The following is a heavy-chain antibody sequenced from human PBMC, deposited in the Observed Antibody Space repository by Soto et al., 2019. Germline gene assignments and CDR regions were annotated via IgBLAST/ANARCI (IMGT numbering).Heavy chain of an antibody. CDR1: GGSISSGGYY. CDR2: IYYSGST. D-gene: IGHD5-18*01. J-gene: IGHJ4*02. CDR3: ARDASYGQSGGFDY. V-gene: IGHV4-31*03. Sequence: QVQLQESGPGLVKPSQTLSLTCTVSGGSISSGGYYWSWIRQHPGKGLEWIGYIYYSGSTYYNPSLKSRVTTSVDTSKNPFSLKLTSVTAADTAVYYCARDASYGQSGGFDYWGQGTLVTVSS.